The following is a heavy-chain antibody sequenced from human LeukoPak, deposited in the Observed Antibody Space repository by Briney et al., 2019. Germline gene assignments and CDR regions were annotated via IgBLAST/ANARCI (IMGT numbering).Heavy chain of an antibody. CDR1: GYSISNGYY. J-gene: IGHJ4*02. D-gene: IGHD6-13*01. CDR3: ARDPFYLGYSSSWFDY. CDR2: IYRSGST. Sequence: PSETLSLTCTVSGYSISNGYYWDWIRQPPGRGLEWIGNIYRSGSTSYNPSLKSRVTISVDTSKNQFSLKVNSVTAADTAVYYCARDPFYLGYSSSWFDYWGQGTLVTVSS. V-gene: IGHV4-38-2*02.